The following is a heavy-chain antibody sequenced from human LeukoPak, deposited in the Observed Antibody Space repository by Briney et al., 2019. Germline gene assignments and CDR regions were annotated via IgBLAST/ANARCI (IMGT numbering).Heavy chain of an antibody. CDR3: AKVGGSKGLTGYLQNYYYYYMDV. CDR1: GGSISSYY. D-gene: IGHD3-9*01. J-gene: IGHJ6*03. Sequence: SETLSLTCTVSGGSISSYYWSWIRQPPGKGLEWIGYIYYSGSTNYNPSLKSRVTISVDTSKNQFSLKLSSVTAEGTAVYYCAKVGGSKGLTGYLQNYYYYYMDVWGKGTTVTISS. V-gene: IGHV4-59*01. CDR2: IYYSGST.